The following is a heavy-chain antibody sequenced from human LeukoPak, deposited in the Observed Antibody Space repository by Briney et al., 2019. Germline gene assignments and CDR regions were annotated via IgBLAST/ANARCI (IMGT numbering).Heavy chain of an antibody. CDR1: GGSFSGYY. CDR2: INHSGST. Sequence: SETLSLTCAVYGGSFSGYYWSWIRQPPGKGLEWIGEINHSGSTNYNPSLKSRVTISVDTSKNQFSLKLSSVTAADTAVYYCARVLRMGPISWGQGTLVTVSS. V-gene: IGHV4-34*01. D-gene: IGHD2-15*01. J-gene: IGHJ4*02. CDR3: ARVLRMGPIS.